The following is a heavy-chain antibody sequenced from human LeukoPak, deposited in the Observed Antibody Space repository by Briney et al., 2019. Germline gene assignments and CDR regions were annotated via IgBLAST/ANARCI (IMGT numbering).Heavy chain of an antibody. J-gene: IGHJ6*03. D-gene: IGHD3-10*01. Sequence: SETLSLTCSVSGGSFSNNFWSWVRQPAGKGLEWIGRIYPSGNTNYNPSLKSRATLSVDTSKTQFSLNLSSVTAADTAVYYCAREDSGSYYNYYYFYMDVWGKGTTVTISS. V-gene: IGHV4-4*07. CDR2: IYPSGNT. CDR3: AREDSGSYYNYYYFYMDV. CDR1: GGSFSNNF.